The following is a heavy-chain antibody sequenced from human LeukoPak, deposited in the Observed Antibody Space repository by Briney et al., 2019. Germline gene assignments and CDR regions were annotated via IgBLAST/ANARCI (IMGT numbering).Heavy chain of an antibody. CDR1: GFTFSNYG. Sequence: PGGSLRLSCAASGFTFSNYGMSWLRQAPGKGLEWVSAFSGSGGSTYYADSVKGRFTISRDNSKNTLYLQMNSLRAEDTAVYYCAKDPRGTRYYDILTGYLYPDYWGQGTLVTVSS. CDR3: AKDPRGTRYYDILTGYLYPDY. D-gene: IGHD3-9*01. V-gene: IGHV3-23*01. CDR2: FSGSGGST. J-gene: IGHJ4*02.